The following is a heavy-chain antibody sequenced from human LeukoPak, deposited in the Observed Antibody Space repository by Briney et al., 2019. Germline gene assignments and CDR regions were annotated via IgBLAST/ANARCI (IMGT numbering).Heavy chain of an antibody. CDR2: IYYSGST. V-gene: IGHV4-59*08. J-gene: IGHJ4*02. D-gene: IGHD3-10*01. Sequence: SETLSLTCTVSGGSISSYYWSWIRQPPGKGLEWLGYIYYSGSTYYNPSLKSRVTISVDTSKNQFSLKLSSVTAADTAVYYCARVGMVRGPIDYWGQGTLVTVSS. CDR1: GGSISSYY. CDR3: ARVGMVRGPIDY.